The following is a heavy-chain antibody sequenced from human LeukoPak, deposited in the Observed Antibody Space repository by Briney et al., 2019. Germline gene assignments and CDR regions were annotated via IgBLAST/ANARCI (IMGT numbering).Heavy chain of an antibody. CDR3: AKQDIRSSAWYD. CDR2: IVSSGGNT. Sequence: SGGSLRLSCAASGFTFNSYAMTWVRQAPGKGLEWVSSIVSSGGNTKYADSVMGRFTISRDNSENTLNLQMNSLRAEDTAVYYCAKQDIRSSAWYDWGQGTLVTVSS. D-gene: IGHD6-19*01. CDR1: GFTFNSYA. J-gene: IGHJ4*02. V-gene: IGHV3-23*01.